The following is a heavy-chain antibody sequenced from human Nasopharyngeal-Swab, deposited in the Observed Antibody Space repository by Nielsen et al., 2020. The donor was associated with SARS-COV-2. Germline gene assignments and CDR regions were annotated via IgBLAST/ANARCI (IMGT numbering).Heavy chain of an antibody. V-gene: IGHV3-64*01. CDR3: AKEGVAGTEDNYYYYGMDV. CDR2: ISSNGGST. CDR1: GFTFSSYA. Sequence: GGSLRLSCAASGFTFSSYAMHWVRQAPGKGLEYVSAISSNGGSTYYANSVKGRFTISRDNAKNSLYLQMNSLRAEDTALYYCAKEGVAGTEDNYYYYGMDVWGQGTTVTVSS. D-gene: IGHD6-19*01. J-gene: IGHJ6*02.